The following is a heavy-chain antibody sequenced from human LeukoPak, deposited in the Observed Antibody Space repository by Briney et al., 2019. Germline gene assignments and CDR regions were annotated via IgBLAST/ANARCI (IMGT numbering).Heavy chain of an antibody. CDR1: GGTLSSYA. V-gene: IGHV1-69*05. J-gene: IGHJ5*02. CDR3: AMSTVGLAPTKYYDFWSGYTWFDP. Sequence: SVKVSCKASGGTLSSYAISWVRQAPGQGLEWMGGIIPIFGTANYAQKFQGRVTITTDESTSTAYMELSSLRSEDTAVYYCAMSTVGLAPTKYYDFWSGYTWFDPWGQGTLVTVSS. CDR2: IIPIFGTA. D-gene: IGHD3-3*01.